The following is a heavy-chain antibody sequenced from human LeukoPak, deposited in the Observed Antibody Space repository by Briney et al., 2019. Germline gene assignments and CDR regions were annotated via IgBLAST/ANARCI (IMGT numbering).Heavy chain of an antibody. Sequence: SQTLSPTCTVSGGSISSGGYSWSWIRQPPGKGLEWIGYIYHSGSTYYNPSLKSRVTISVDRSKNQFSLKLSSVTAADTAVYYCARTSGIQLWSGWFDPWGQGTLVTVSS. CDR2: IYHSGST. J-gene: IGHJ5*02. CDR3: ARTSGIQLWSGWFDP. D-gene: IGHD5-18*01. CDR1: GGSISSGGYS. V-gene: IGHV4-30-2*01.